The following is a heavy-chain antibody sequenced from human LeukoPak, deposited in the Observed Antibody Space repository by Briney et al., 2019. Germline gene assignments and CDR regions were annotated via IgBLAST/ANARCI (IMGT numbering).Heavy chain of an antibody. V-gene: IGHV1-2*02. CDR3: ARDEGRGGDLGY. D-gene: IGHD3-16*01. J-gene: IGHJ4*02. Sequence: ASVKVSCKASGYTFTGHYMHWVRQAPGQRLEWRVGINVNSGTNYAQKFHGRVTMTSDTSISTAYPERSRLRSDDTAVYYGARDEGRGGDLGYWGQGTLVTVSS. CDR1: GYTFTGHY. CDR2: INVNSGT.